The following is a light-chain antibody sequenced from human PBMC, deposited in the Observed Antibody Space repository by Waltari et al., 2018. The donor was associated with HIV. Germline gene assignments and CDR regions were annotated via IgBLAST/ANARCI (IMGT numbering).Light chain of an antibody. CDR1: SSNIGINY. V-gene: IGLV1-47*01. CDR3: ATWDDNLGGRV. Sequence: QSVLTQPPSASGTPGQRLTFSCSGRSSNIGINYVYCYQPFPGTAPKLLMYRNGQRPSGVPARFSGSKSGTSASLAISGLRAEDEADYYCATWDDNLGGRVFGGGTKLTVL. J-gene: IGLJ3*02. CDR2: RNG.